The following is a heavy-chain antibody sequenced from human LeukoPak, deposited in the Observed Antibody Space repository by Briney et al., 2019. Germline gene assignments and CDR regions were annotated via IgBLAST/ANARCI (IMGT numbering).Heavy chain of an antibody. V-gene: IGHV1-46*01. Sequence: ASVKVSCKASGYTFTSYFLHWVRHDPGQGLEWMGIINPSGGSTNYAQKFQGRVTITRDTSTSTAYMELSSLSSDDTAVYYCARAVAGSDLESWGQGTLVTVSS. CDR1: GYTFTSYF. D-gene: IGHD6-19*01. J-gene: IGHJ4*02. CDR2: INPSGGST. CDR3: ARAVAGSDLES.